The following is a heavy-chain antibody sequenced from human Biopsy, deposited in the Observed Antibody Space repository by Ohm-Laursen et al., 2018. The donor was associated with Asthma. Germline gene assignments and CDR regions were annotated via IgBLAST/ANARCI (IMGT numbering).Heavy chain of an antibody. V-gene: IGHV1-18*04. D-gene: IGHD2-15*01. Sequence: GVSVKVSCKASGYTFSNYAISWVRQAPGQGLEWMGWISGYNGDTKFAQNVKGRLSLTTDTSTSTAYMELRSLTSDDTAVYYCVRDKVVVVPGSKGPTDWFDPWGQGTLVTVSS. CDR2: ISGYNGDT. J-gene: IGHJ5*02. CDR3: VRDKVVVVPGSKGPTDWFDP. CDR1: GYTFSNYA.